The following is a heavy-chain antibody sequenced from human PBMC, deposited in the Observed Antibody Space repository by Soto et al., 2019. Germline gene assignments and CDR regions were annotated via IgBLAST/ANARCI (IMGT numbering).Heavy chain of an antibody. Sequence: QVQLVESGGGVVQPGRSLRLSCAASAFTLSKFVMHWVRQAPGKGLEWVAVTSNDGSNTFYAGSVKGRFTISRDNSKSVVYLQMNSLRDEDTAVYYCARGNMDVWGQGTTVTVPS. V-gene: IGHV3-30*04. CDR1: AFTLSKFV. J-gene: IGHJ6*02. CDR3: ARGNMDV. CDR2: TSNDGSNT. D-gene: IGHD1-1*01.